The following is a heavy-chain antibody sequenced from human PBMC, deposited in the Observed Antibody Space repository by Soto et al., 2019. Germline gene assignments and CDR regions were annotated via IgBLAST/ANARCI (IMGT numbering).Heavy chain of an antibody. J-gene: IGHJ4*02. V-gene: IGHV3-15*01. D-gene: IGHD1-26*01. CDR2: IKSKTDGGTT. CDR3: AKIEWELLWLDY. Sequence: EVQLVESGGGLVKPGGSLRLSCAASGFTFSNAWMSWVRQAPGKGLEWVGRIKSKTDGGTTDYAAPVKGRFTISRDDSKNTLYLQMNSLRAEDTAVYYCAKIEWELLWLDYWGQGTLVTVSS. CDR1: GFTFSNAW.